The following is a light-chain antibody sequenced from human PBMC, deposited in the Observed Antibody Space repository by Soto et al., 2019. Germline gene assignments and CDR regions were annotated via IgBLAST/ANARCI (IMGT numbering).Light chain of an antibody. CDR1: QRINSN. CDR2: GAS. Sequence: EIVLTQSPATLSVSPGEGATLSCRASQRINSNLAWYKEKPGQAPRLLIYGASNRATGIPDRFSGSGSGTDFTLTIRRLEPEDFAVYYCQQYGSSGTFGQGTKVDIK. V-gene: IGKV3-20*01. CDR3: QQYGSSGT. J-gene: IGKJ1*01.